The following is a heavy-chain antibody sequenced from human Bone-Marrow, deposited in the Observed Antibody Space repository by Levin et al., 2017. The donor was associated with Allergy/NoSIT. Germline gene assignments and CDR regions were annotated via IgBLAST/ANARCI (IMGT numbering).Heavy chain of an antibody. Sequence: GGSLRLSCAASGFTFSDYYMSWIRQAPGKGLEWVSYISSSGSTIYYADSVKGRFTISRDNAKNSLYLQMNSLRAEDTAVYYCAREWSVPAAPPVGYYGMDVWGQGTTVTVSS. V-gene: IGHV3-11*01. CDR2: ISSSGSTI. J-gene: IGHJ6*02. CDR1: GFTFSDYY. CDR3: AREWSVPAAPPVGYYGMDV. D-gene: IGHD2-2*01.